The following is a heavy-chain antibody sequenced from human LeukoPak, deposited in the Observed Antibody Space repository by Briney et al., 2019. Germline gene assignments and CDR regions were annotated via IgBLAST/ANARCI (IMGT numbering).Heavy chain of an antibody. CDR2: INPHSGGT. D-gene: IGHD6-19*01. J-gene: IGHJ4*02. V-gene: IGHV1-2*02. CDR1: GGTFSNYA. CDR3: AREGPGGSGWFFDY. Sequence: GASVKVSCKASGGTFSNYAISWVRQAPGQGLEWMGWINPHSGGTKYAQKFQGRVTMTRDTSITTAYMEVSRLRSDDTAVYYCAREGPGGSGWFFDYWGQGTLVSVSS.